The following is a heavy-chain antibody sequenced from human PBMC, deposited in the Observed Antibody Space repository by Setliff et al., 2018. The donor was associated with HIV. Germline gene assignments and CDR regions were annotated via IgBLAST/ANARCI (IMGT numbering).Heavy chain of an antibody. Sequence: GASVQVSCKASGGTLNSYAINWVRQAPGQGLEWMGGIITVFGAANYAQKFQGRVTITADESTSTAYMDLSSLRSEDTAVYYCARSGTHLEESRGSSAWVSAAFDIWGQGTMVTVSS. J-gene: IGHJ3*02. CDR3: ARSGTHLEESRGSSAWVSAAFDI. CDR2: IITVFGAA. D-gene: IGHD3-16*01. V-gene: IGHV1-69*13. CDR1: GGTLNSYA.